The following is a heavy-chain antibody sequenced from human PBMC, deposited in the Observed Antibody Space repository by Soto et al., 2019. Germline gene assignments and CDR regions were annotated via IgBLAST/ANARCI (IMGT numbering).Heavy chain of an antibody. CDR2: INAYIAKT. D-gene: IGHD2-8*01. CDR1: GYTFINYG. CDR3: ARGDGHTLDY. J-gene: IGHJ4*02. Sequence: QVQLVQSGGEVKKPGASVKVSCKASGYTFINYGITWVRQAPGQGLEWLAWINAYIAKTDTAQKVQGRVTMTADTSTTTADLELRSRTSDDTAVYYGARGDGHTLDYWGQGTVVTVSS. V-gene: IGHV1-18*01.